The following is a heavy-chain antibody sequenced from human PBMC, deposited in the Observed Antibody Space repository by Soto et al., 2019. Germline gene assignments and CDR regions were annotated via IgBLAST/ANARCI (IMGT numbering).Heavy chain of an antibody. CDR3: ARDPGDGYNFRLDY. J-gene: IGHJ4*02. CDR1: GFTFSDYY. Sequence: GGSLRLSCAASGFTFSDYYMSWIRQAPGKGLEWVSYISSSSSYTNYADSVKGRFTISRDNAKNSLYLQMNSLRAEDTAVYYCARDPGDGYNFRLDYWGQGTLVTVSS. CDR2: ISSSSSYT. V-gene: IGHV3-11*05. D-gene: IGHD5-12*01.